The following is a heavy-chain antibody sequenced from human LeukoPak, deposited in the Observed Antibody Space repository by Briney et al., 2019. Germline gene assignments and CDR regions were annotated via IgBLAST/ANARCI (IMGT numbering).Heavy chain of an antibody. CDR3: AREKGIAVAGTRSYFDY. CDR2: IIPIFGTA. CDR1: GGTFSSYA. D-gene: IGHD6-19*01. Sequence: SVKVSCKASGGTFSSYAISWVRQAPGQGLEWMGGIIPIFGTANYAQKFQGRVTITADKSTSTAYMELSSLRSEDTAVYYCAREKGIAVAGTRSYFDYWGQGTLVTVSS. V-gene: IGHV1-69*06. J-gene: IGHJ4*02.